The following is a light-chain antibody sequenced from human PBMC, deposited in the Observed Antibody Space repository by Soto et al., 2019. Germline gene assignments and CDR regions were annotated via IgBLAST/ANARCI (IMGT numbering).Light chain of an antibody. Sequence: QSALTQPASVSGSPGQSITISCTGTSSDVGGYNYVSWYQQHAGKAPKLMIYEVSSRPPGVSNRFSGSKSGNTASLTISGLQSEDEADYYCSSYTTSGTLVFGGGTKLTV. CDR1: SSDVGGYNY. V-gene: IGLV2-14*01. CDR2: EVS. J-gene: IGLJ3*02. CDR3: SSYTTSGTLV.